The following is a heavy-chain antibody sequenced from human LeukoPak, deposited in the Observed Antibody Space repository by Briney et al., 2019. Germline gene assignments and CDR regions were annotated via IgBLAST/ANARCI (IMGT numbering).Heavy chain of an antibody. V-gene: IGHV4-4*07. CDR1: GGSIRSYY. D-gene: IGHD3-3*01. Sequence: PSETLSLTCTVSGGSIRSYYWSWIRQPAGKGLEWIGRIYTSGSTNYNPSLKSRVTMSVDTSKNQFSLKLSSVTAADTAVYYCARRGYSRGYDFWSGRNWFDPWGQGTLVTVSS. CDR3: ARRGYSRGYDFWSGRNWFDP. CDR2: IYTSGST. J-gene: IGHJ5*02.